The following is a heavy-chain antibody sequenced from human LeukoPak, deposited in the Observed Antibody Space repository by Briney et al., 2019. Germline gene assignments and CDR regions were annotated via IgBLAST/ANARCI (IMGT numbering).Heavy chain of an antibody. V-gene: IGHV3-23*01. D-gene: IGHD2-21*02. CDR3: AKDPPGIVVVTAIFDY. CDR2: ISGSGGST. Sequence: GGSLRLSCAASGFTFSSYAMSWVRQAPGKGLEWVSAISGSGGSTYYADSVKGRFTISRDNSKNTLYLQMNSPRAEDTAVYYCAKDPPGIVVVTAIFDYWGQGTLVTVSS. CDR1: GFTFSSYA. J-gene: IGHJ4*02.